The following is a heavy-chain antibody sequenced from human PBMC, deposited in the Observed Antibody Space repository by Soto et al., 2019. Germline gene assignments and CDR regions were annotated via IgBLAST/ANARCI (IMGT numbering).Heavy chain of an antibody. CDR2: IYYSGST. V-gene: IGHV4-31*03. J-gene: IGHJ4*02. CDR1: DVSVSSCCYY. D-gene: IGHD2-15*01. Sequence: TSETLSLTCTVSDVSVSSCCYYWSWIRRHPGKGLEWIGYIYYSGSTYYNPSLKSRVTISVDTSKNQFSLKLSSVTAEDTAVYYCARDHCSGGSCHSGFDYWGQGTLVTVSS. CDR3: ARDHCSGGSCHSGFDY.